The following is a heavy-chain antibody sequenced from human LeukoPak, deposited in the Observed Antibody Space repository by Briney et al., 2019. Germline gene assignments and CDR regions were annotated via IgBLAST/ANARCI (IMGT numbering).Heavy chain of an antibody. CDR1: GYTFTSYY. CDR3: ARGLTGDDP. D-gene: IGHD7-27*01. J-gene: IGHJ5*02. CDR2: INPSGGST. Sequence: ASVKVSCKASGYTFTSYYMHWVRQAPGQGLEWMGIINPSGGSTSYAQKFQGRVTMTKNTSISTAYMELSSLRSEDTAVYYCARGLTGDDPWGQEALVTVSS. V-gene: IGHV1-46*01.